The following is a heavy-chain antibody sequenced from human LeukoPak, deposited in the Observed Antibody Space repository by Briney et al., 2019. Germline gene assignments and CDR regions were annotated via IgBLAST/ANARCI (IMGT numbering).Heavy chain of an antibody. CDR1: GFTFSDYY. J-gene: IGHJ1*01. CDR3: VPRGYSSSWFKYFQH. CDR2: ISSSGSTI. D-gene: IGHD6-13*01. V-gene: IGHV3-11*04. Sequence: GRSLRLSCAASGFTFSDYYMSWIRQAPGKGLEWVSYISSSGSTIYYADSVKGRFTISRDNAKNSLYLQMNSLRAEDTAVYYCVPRGYSSSWFKYFQHWGQGTLVTVSS.